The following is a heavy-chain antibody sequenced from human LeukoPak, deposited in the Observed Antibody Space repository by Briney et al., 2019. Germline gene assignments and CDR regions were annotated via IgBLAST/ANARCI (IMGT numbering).Heavy chain of an antibody. CDR1: GYTFTGYY. CDR2: IIPILGIA. V-gene: IGHV1-69*02. J-gene: IGHJ5*02. CDR3: ARLVGAKADP. D-gene: IGHD1-26*01. Sequence: GASVKVSCKPSGYTFTGYYMHWVRQAPGQGLEWMGRIIPILGIANYAQKFQGRVTITADKSTSTAYMELNSLRSEDTAVYYCARLVGAKADPWGQGTLVTVSS.